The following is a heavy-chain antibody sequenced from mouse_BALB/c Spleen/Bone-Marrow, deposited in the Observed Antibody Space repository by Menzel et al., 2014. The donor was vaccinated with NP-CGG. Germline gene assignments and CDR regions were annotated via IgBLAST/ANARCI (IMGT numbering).Heavy chain of an antibody. CDR1: GYTFTSYW. V-gene: IGHV1-7*01. CDR3: ARSKYGNYVGFDY. D-gene: IGHD2-10*02. CDR2: INPITGYI. J-gene: IGHJ2*01. Sequence: VQLVESGAELAKPGASVQLSCKASGYTFTSYWMHWVKQRPGQGLEWIGYINPITGYIEYNQKFKDKATLTADRSSSTAYMQLSSLTSEDSAVYYCARSKYGNYVGFDYWGQGTTLTVSS.